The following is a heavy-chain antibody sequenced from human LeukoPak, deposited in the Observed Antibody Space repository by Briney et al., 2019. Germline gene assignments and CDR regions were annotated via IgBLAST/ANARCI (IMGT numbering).Heavy chain of an antibody. V-gene: IGHV1-69*05. CDR3: ARDRGSGWLPYYFDY. D-gene: IGHD6-19*01. J-gene: IGHJ4*02. CDR2: IIPIFGTA. Sequence: ASATLSCKASGCTFSSYAISWVRQAPEQGLKWMGRIIPIFGTANYAQKVQGRVTITTDESTSTAYMELSRLRSEDTAVYYCARDRGSGWLPYYFDYWGQGTLVTVSS. CDR1: GCTFSSYA.